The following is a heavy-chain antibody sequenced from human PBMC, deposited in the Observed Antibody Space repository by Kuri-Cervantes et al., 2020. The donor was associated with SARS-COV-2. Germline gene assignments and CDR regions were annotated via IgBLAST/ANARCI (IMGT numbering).Heavy chain of an antibody. J-gene: IGHJ6*02. Sequence: ASVKVSCKASGYTFTSYGISWVRQAPGQGLEWMGWISAYNGNTNYAQKFRGWVTMTRDTSISTAHMELSRLRSDDTAVYYCARDQYLLLLSGYYYYYGMDVWGQGTTVTVSS. D-gene: IGHD2-21*01. CDR2: ISAYNGNT. CDR3: ARDQYLLLLSGYYYYYGMDV. CDR1: GYTFTSYG. V-gene: IGHV1-18*04.